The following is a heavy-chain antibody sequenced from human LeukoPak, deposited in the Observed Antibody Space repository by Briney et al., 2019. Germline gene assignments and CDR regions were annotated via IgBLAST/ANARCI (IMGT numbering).Heavy chain of an antibody. D-gene: IGHD3-22*01. Sequence: PGGSLRLSCAASGFTFSSYEMNWVRQAPGKGLEWVSYISSSGSTIYYADSVKGRFTISRGNAKNSLYLQMNSLRAEDTAVYYCASQDSSGYYSRDYWGQGTLVTVSS. J-gene: IGHJ4*02. CDR1: GFTFSSYE. CDR3: ASQDSSGYYSRDY. V-gene: IGHV3-48*03. CDR2: ISSSGSTI.